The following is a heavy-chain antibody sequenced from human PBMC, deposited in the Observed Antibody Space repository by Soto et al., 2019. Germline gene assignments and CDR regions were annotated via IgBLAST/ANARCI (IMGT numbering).Heavy chain of an antibody. Sequence: PGGSLRLSCAASGFTFSSYWMHWVRQAPGKGLVWVSHINNDGSSTTYADSVKGRFTIPRDNSKNTVYLQMNSLSLEDTAVYYCARNGGNYWADFWGQGTPVTVS. J-gene: IGHJ4*02. CDR2: INNDGSST. V-gene: IGHV3-74*01. CDR1: GFTFSSYW. CDR3: ARNGGNYWADF. D-gene: IGHD2-21*01.